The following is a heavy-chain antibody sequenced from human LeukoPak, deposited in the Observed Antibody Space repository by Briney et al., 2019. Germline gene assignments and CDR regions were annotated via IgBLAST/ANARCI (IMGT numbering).Heavy chain of an antibody. J-gene: IGHJ4*02. V-gene: IGHV4-34*01. D-gene: IGHD3-16*01. Sequence: SETLSLTCAVYGGSFSGYYWSWIRQPPGKGLEWIGEINHSGSTNYNPSLKSRVTISVDTSKNQFSLKLSSVTAADTAVYYCARDARYDPMTGGYYFDYWGQGTLVTVSS. CDR1: GGSFSGYY. CDR3: ARDARYDPMTGGYYFDY. CDR2: INHSGST.